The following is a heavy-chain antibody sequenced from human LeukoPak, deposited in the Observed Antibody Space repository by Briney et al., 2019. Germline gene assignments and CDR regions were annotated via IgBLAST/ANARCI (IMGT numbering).Heavy chain of an antibody. CDR1: GFTFSNYA. V-gene: IGHV3-23*01. J-gene: IGHJ4*01. CDR3: ARGEYDILTGYIDH. Sequence: GGSLRLSCAASGFTFSNYAMNWVRQAPGKGLEWVSTISGSGSGTYYADSVKGRFTISRDNSKNTLYLQLNSLRAEDTAVYFCARGEYDILTGYIDHWGRGTLVTVSS. D-gene: IGHD3-9*01. CDR2: ISGSGSGT.